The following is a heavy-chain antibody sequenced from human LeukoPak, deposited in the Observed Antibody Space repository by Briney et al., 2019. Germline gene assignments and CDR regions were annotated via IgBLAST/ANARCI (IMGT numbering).Heavy chain of an antibody. CDR3: ARFHLDQGVFDY. V-gene: IGHV1-69*13. D-gene: IGHD3-16*01. Sequence: GASVKVSCKASGYTFTSYYMHWVRQAPGQGLEWMGGIIPIFGTANYAQKFQGRVTITADESTSTAYMELSSLRSEDTAVYYCARFHLDQGVFDYWGQGTLVTVSS. CDR1: GYTFTSYY. CDR2: IIPIFGTA. J-gene: IGHJ4*02.